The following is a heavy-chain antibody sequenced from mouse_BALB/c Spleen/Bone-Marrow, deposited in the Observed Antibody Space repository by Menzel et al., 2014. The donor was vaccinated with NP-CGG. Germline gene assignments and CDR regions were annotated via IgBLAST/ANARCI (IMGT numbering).Heavy chain of an antibody. D-gene: IGHD6-1*01. V-gene: IGHV14-4*02. CDR1: GFNIKDYY. CDR2: IDPGNGDT. J-gene: IGHJ2*01. CDR3: NAEHGNYHYFDY. Sequence: VQLKQSGAELVRSGASVKLSCTASGFNIKDYYMHWVKQRPEQGLEWIAWIDPGNGDTEYAPKFQGKATMTADTSSNTAYLQLSSLTSEDTAVYYCNAEHGNYHYFDYWGQGTTLTVSS.